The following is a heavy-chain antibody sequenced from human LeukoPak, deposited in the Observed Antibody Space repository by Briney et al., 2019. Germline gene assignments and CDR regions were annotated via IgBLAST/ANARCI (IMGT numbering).Heavy chain of an antibody. CDR3: ARGDDGDNPPDY. CDR2: ISGDSSDR. J-gene: IGHJ4*02. D-gene: IGHD4-17*01. V-gene: IGHV3-11*03. Sequence: PGGSLRLSCAASGFTFSAYYMAWLRLAPGKGLEWISHISGDSSDRQYADSVKGRFTISRDNAKSSLFLQMNSLRDEDTAVYYCARGDDGDNPPDYWGQGTLVTVSS. CDR1: GFTFSAYY.